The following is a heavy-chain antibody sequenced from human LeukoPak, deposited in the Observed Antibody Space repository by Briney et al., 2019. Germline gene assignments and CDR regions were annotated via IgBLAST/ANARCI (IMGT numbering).Heavy chain of an antibody. CDR3: TTGNWGPH. D-gene: IGHD7-27*01. J-gene: IGHJ4*02. CDR1: GFTFSSYG. CDR2: ISYDGSNK. V-gene: IGHV3-30*03. Sequence: PGGSLRLPCAASGFTFSSYGMHWVRQAPGKGLEWVAVISYDGSNKYYADSVKGRFTVSRDNSKNTLYLQMNSLRAEDTAVYYCTTGNWGPHWGQGTLVTVSS.